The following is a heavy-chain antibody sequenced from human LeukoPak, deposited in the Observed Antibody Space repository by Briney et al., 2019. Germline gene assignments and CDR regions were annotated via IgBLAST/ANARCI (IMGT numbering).Heavy chain of an antibody. Sequence: PGGSLRLSCAASGFTFSSYSTNWVRQAPGKGLEWVSSISSSSSYIYYADSVKGRFTISRDNAKNSLYLQMNSLRAEDTAVYYCARDAYYYDSSGPYDYWGQGTLVTVSS. CDR1: GFTFSSYS. CDR3: ARDAYYYDSSGPYDY. J-gene: IGHJ4*02. V-gene: IGHV3-21*01. D-gene: IGHD3-22*01. CDR2: ISSSSSYI.